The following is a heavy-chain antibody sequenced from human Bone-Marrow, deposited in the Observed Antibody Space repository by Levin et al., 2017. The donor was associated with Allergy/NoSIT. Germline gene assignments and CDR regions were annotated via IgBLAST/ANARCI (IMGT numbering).Heavy chain of an antibody. J-gene: IGHJ6*02. CDR1: GFTFSTYN. D-gene: IGHD6-13*01. CDR2: ISSATRSYI. Sequence: GGSLRLSCTASGFTFSTYNMNWVRQAPGKGLEWLSSISSATRSYIYYADSVKGRFTISRDSAKNSLYLQMNSLRAEDTAVYYCVRDMAPADYYFYYAMDVWGQGTTVTVSS. CDR3: VRDMAPADYYFYYAMDV. V-gene: IGHV3-21*06.